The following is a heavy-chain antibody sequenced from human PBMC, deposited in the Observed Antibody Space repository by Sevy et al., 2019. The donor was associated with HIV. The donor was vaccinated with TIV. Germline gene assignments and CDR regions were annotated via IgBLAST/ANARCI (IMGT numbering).Heavy chain of an antibody. CDR2: ISHSGST. CDR3: AIRSGGHHFDY. D-gene: IGHD2-15*01. V-gene: IGHV4-34*01. Sequence: SETLSLTCAVYGGSFNGYYWSWIRQPPGKGLEWIAEISHSGSTNYNPSLKSRVTISVATSKNQFSLKLSSVTAADTAVYYCAIRSGGHHFDYWGQGTLVTVSS. CDR1: GGSFNGYY. J-gene: IGHJ4*02.